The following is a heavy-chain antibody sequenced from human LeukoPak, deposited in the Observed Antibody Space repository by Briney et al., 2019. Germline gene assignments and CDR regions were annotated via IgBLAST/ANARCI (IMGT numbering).Heavy chain of an antibody. V-gene: IGHV3-21*01. Sequence: GGSLRLSCAASGFTLSSYSMNWVRQAPGKGLEWVSSISSSSSYIYYADSVKGRFTISRDNAKNSLYLQMNSLRAEDTAVYYCARDARSWYDYWGQGTLVTVSS. D-gene: IGHD6-13*01. CDR2: ISSSSSYI. CDR1: GFTLSSYS. CDR3: ARDARSWYDY. J-gene: IGHJ4*02.